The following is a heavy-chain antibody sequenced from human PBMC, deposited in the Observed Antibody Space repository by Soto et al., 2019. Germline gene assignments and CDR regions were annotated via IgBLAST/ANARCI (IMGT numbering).Heavy chain of an antibody. CDR2: IYYSGST. CDR1: GGSVSSGSYY. J-gene: IGHJ2*01. CDR3: ARGGSSGWFWYFDL. V-gene: IGHV4-61*01. Sequence: QVQLQESGPGLVKPSETLSLTCTVSGGSVSSGSYYWSWIRQPPGKGLEWIGYIYYSGSTNYNPSPKSRVTISVDTSKNQFSLKLSSLTAADTAVYYCARGGSSGWFWYFDLWGRGTLVTVSS. D-gene: IGHD6-19*01.